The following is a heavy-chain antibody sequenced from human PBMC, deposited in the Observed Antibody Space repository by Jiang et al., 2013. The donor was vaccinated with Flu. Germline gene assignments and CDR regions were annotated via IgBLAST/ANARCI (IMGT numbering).Heavy chain of an antibody. CDR3: SIDTLGTADTDL. D-gene: IGHD1/OR15-1a*01. V-gene: IGHV3-7*03. Sequence: QLAESGGGLVRAGGSLRLSCVGSGFTFSRYWMKWVRQAPGKGLEWVAHIHKDGTEKHYVDSVEGRFTISRDNAKSSVYLQMNSLRAEDTAMYYCSIDTLGTADTDLWGQGTLVTVSS. CDR2: IHKDGTEK. CDR1: GFTFSRYW. J-gene: IGHJ5*02.